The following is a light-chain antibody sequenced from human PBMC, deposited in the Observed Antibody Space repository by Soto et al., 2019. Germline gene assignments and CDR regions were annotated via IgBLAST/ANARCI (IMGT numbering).Light chain of an antibody. CDR3: CSFAGSYTLYV. CDR1: SSDVSGYSY. Sequence: QSVLTQPRSVSGSPGRSVTISCTGTSSDVSGYSYVSWFQQHPGKAPKLMIYDVSKRPSGVPDRFSGSKSGNTASLTISGLQAEDEADYYCCSFAGSYTLYVFGTGTKVTVL. J-gene: IGLJ1*01. V-gene: IGLV2-11*01. CDR2: DVS.